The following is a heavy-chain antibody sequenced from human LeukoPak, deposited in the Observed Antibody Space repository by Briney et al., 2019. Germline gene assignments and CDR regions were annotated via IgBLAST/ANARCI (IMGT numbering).Heavy chain of an antibody. Sequence: SETLSLTCTVSGGSISSYYWSWIQQPAGKGLEWIGRIYTSGSTNYNPSLKSRVTMSVDTSKNQFSLKLSSVTAADTAVYYCARDMSSGWYNWFDPWGQGTLVTVSS. CDR3: ARDMSSGWYNWFDP. D-gene: IGHD6-19*01. CDR1: GGSISSYY. CDR2: IYTSGST. J-gene: IGHJ5*02. V-gene: IGHV4-4*07.